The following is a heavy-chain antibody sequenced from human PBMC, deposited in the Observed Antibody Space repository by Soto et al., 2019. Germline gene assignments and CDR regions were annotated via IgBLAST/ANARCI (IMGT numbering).Heavy chain of an antibody. V-gene: IGHV3-23*01. Sequence: EVQLLESGGGLVQPGGSLRLSCAASGFTFDSYGMSWVRQAPGKGLEWVSGISYSGGNVYYADSVKGRFTISRDNSKNTLFLQMNNLRAEDTAVYYCATFVFCTPTTCYGREGAYWGQGTLVTVSS. CDR1: GFTFDSYG. CDR2: ISYSGGNV. CDR3: ATFVFCTPTTCYGREGAY. D-gene: IGHD2-2*01. J-gene: IGHJ4*02.